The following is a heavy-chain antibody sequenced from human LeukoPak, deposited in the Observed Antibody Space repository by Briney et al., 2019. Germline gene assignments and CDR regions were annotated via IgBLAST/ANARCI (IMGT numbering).Heavy chain of an antibody. CDR1: GFTFDDYA. CDR3: AKDSNWVPAAPFDP. CDR2: ISWNSGNI. D-gene: IGHD2-2*01. J-gene: IGHJ5*02. V-gene: IGHV3-9*01. Sequence: QSGGSLRLSCAASGFTFDDYAMHWVRLRPGKGLEWVSGISWNSGNIGYADSVKGRFTISRDNAKNSLYLQMNSLRAEDTALYYCAKDSNWVPAAPFDPWGQGTLVTVSS.